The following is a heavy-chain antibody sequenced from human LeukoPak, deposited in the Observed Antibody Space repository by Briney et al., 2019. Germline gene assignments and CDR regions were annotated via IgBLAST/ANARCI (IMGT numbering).Heavy chain of an antibody. D-gene: IGHD6-19*01. J-gene: IGHJ1*01. CDR3: AKGGAVTGTMYFQY. CDR1: GFTFPTHT. V-gene: IGHV3-23*01. CDR2: IRSSGDST. Sequence: GGSLRLSCAASGFTFPTHTMSWVRQAPGKGLEWVSAIRSSGDSTYYADSAKGRFTISRDNSKNTLYLQMNSLRAEDTALYYCAKGGAVTGTMYFQYWGQGTLVTVSS.